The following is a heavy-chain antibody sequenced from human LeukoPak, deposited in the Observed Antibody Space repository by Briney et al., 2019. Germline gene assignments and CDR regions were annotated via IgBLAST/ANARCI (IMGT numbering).Heavy chain of an antibody. V-gene: IGHV3-21*01. CDR1: GFTFSSYS. D-gene: IGHD1-26*01. Sequence: GGSLRLSCAASGFTFSSYSMNWVRQAPGKGLEWVSSISSSSSYIYYADSVKGRFTISRDNAKNSLYLQMNSLRAEDTAVYYCAREPRIVGATLDYWGQGTLVTVSS. CDR2: ISSSSSYI. CDR3: AREPRIVGATLDY. J-gene: IGHJ4*02.